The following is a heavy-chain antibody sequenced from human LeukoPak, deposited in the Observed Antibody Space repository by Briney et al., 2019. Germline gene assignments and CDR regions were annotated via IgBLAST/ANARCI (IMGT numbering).Heavy chain of an antibody. D-gene: IGHD3-22*01. CDR2: IRGKAYGAKP. V-gene: IGHV3-49*04. Sequence: TGGSLSVSCSASGFNFDGYAMSWVRQAPGKGLEWVGFIRGKAYGAKPTYAPSVQGRFTISRDDSRNTVHLQMDSLRIEDTAVYFCARVNYYDSSSFYYGYFDYWGQGVQVTVSS. CDR3: ARVNYYDSSSFYYGYFDY. J-gene: IGHJ4*02. CDR1: GFNFDGYA.